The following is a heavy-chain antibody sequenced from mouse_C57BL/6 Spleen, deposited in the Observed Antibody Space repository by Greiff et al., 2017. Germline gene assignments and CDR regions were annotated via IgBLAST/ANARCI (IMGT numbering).Heavy chain of an antibody. CDR1: GYAFSSYW. CDR2: IYPGDGAT. CDR3: ARPDYGSSPFDD. V-gene: IGHV1-80*01. D-gene: IGHD1-1*01. J-gene: IGHJ2*01. Sequence: QVQLQQSGAELVKPGASVKISCKASGYAFSSYWMNWVKQRPGKGLEWIGQIYPGDGATNYNGKFKGKATLTADKSSSTAYMQLSSLTSEDSAVYFCARPDYGSSPFDDWGQGTTLTVSS.